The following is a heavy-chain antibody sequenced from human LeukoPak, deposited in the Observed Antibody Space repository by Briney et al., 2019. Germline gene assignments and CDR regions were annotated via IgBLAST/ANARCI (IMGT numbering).Heavy chain of an antibody. CDR1: GFTFSSYS. Sequence: GGSLRLSCAASGFTFSSYSMNWVRQAPGKGLEWVSSISSSNSYIYYADSVKGRFTISRDNAKNSLYLQMNSLRAEDTAVYYCARVGQQLVDYWGQGTLVTVSS. D-gene: IGHD6-13*01. CDR2: ISSSNSYI. J-gene: IGHJ4*02. CDR3: ARVGQQLVDY. V-gene: IGHV3-21*01.